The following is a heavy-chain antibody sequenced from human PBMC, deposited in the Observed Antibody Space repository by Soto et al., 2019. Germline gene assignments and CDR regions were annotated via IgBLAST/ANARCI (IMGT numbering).Heavy chain of an antibody. J-gene: IGHJ6*02. D-gene: IGHD4-4*01. CDR1: GYTFTSYY. CDR3: ARDVSNRTYYYYYYGMDV. CDR2: INPSGGST. V-gene: IGHV1-46*01. Sequence: ASVKVSCKASGYTFTSYYMHWVRQAPGQGLEWMGIINPSGGSTSYAQKFQGRVTMTRDTSTSTVYMELSSLRSEDTAAYYCARDVSNRTYYYYYYGMDVWGQGTTVTVSS.